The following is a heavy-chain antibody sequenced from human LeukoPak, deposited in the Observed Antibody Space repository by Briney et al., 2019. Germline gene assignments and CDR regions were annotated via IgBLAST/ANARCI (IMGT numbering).Heavy chain of an antibody. J-gene: IGHJ2*01. D-gene: IGHD2-2*01. V-gene: IGHV4-4*07. CDR2: MYPSGST. CDR1: GGSISSYY. Sequence: PSETLSLTCTVSGGSISSYYWRWIRQPAGKGLEWIGRMYPSGSTNYNPSLKSRVTMSVDTSKNQFSLKLSSVTAADTAVYYCAREDIVVATAIRYFDLWGRGTLVTVSS. CDR3: AREDIVVATAIRYFDL.